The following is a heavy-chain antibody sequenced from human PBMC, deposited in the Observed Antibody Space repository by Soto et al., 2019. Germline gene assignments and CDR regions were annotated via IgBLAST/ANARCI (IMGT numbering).Heavy chain of an antibody. D-gene: IGHD2-15*01. CDR1: GGSINSGGYY. CDR2: IHYRGTT. CDR3: ARCRDAFGFDP. V-gene: IGHV4-31*03. Sequence: QVQLQESGPGLVKPSETLSLTCNVSGGSINSGGYYWGWIRQLPGKGLEWMGYIHYRGTTSYNPALQGRVSISLDTSGHHFSPKLTSVTAADTAVYYCARCRDAFGFDPWGQGTLVTVSS. J-gene: IGHJ5*02.